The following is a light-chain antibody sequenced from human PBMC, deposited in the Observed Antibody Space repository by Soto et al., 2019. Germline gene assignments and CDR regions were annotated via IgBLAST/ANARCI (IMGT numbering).Light chain of an antibody. CDR2: LNSDGSH. Sequence: QLVLTQSPSASASLGASVKLTCTLSSGHSSYAIAWHQQQPEKGPRYLMKLNSDGSHSKGDGIPDRFSGSSSGAERYLTISSLQSEDEADYYCQTWGTGIYVVFGGGIKLTVL. J-gene: IGLJ2*01. V-gene: IGLV4-69*01. CDR1: SGHSSYA. CDR3: QTWGTGIYVV.